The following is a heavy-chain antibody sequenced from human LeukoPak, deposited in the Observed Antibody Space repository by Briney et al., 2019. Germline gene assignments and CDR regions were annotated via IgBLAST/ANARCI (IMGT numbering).Heavy chain of an antibody. CDR3: ARDPGPVSTMSDY. CDR2: ISAYNGNT. CDR1: GYTFTGYY. V-gene: IGHV1-18*04. J-gene: IGHJ4*02. D-gene: IGHD1-14*01. Sequence: ASVTVSCKVSGYTFTGYYKHWVRQAPGQGLEWMGWISAYNGNTNYAQKLQGRVTMTTDTSTSTAYMELRSLRSDDTAVYYCARDPGPVSTMSDYWGQGTLVTVSS.